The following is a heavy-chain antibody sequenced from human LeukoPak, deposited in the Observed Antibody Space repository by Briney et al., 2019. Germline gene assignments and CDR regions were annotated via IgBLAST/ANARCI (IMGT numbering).Heavy chain of an antibody. J-gene: IGHJ6*02. Sequence: XYDMNWVRQAQGKGLEWVSYISSSSRTISYADSVKGRFTISRDNAKNSLYLQMNSLRAEDTAVYYCARLRYYAMDVWGQGTTVTASS. CDR3: ARLRYYAMDV. V-gene: IGHV3-48*01. CDR1: XYD. CDR2: ISSSSRTI.